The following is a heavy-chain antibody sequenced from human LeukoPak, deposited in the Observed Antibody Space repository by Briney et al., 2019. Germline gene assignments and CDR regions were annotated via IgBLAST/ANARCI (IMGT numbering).Heavy chain of an antibody. CDR3: ARGPSGSYYGMDV. D-gene: IGHD1-26*01. Sequence: PSETLPLTCGVSGGSISSYYWSWIRQPPGKGLEWIGYIYYSGSTNYNPSLKSRVTISVDTSKNQFSLKLNSVTAADTAVYYCARGPSGSYYGMDVWGQGTTVTVSS. J-gene: IGHJ6*02. CDR2: IYYSGST. V-gene: IGHV4-59*01. CDR1: GGSISSYY.